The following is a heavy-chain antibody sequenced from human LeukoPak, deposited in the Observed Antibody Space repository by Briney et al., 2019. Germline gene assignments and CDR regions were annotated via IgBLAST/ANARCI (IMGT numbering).Heavy chain of an antibody. V-gene: IGHV1-69*05. CDR2: IIPIFGTT. J-gene: IGHJ4*02. CDR3: ARAMYSSSWWDY. CDR1: GGTFSSYA. Sequence: SVKVSCKASGGTFSSYAISWVRQAPGQGLEWMGRIIPIFGTTNYAQKFQGRVTITTDESTSTAYMELSSLRSEDTAVYYCARAMYSSSWWDYWGQGTLVTVSS. D-gene: IGHD6-13*01.